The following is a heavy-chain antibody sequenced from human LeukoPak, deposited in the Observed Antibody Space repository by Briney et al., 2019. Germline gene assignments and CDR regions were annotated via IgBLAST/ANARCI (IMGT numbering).Heavy chain of an antibody. CDR3: ARLGYCSSTSCYTANHYYYYYYMDV. V-gene: IGHV1-8*03. CDR2: MNPNSGNT. Sequence: GASVKVSCKASGYTFTSYDINWVRQDTGQGLEWMGWMNPNSGNTGYAQKFQGRVTIIRNTSISTAYMELSSLRSEDTAVYYCARLGYCSSTSCYTANHYYYYYYMDVRGKGTTVTVSS. CDR1: GYTFTSYD. D-gene: IGHD2-2*02. J-gene: IGHJ6*03.